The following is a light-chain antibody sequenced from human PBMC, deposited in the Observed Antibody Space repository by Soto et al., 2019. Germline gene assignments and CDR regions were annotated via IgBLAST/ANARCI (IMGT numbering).Light chain of an antibody. CDR1: QSISSY. J-gene: IGKJ5*01. CDR3: QQYENLPT. CDR2: AAS. V-gene: IGKV1-33*01. Sequence: IQMTESPSSLSSSVGDRVTTTCRASQSISSYLNWYQQKPGKAPKLLIYAASSLEAGVPSRFRGSGSGTDFTFTISRLQPEDIATYYCQQYENLPTFGQGTRLEI.